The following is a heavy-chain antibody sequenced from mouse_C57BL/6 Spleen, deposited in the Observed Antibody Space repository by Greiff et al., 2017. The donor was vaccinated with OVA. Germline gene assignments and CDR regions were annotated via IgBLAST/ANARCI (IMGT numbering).Heavy chain of an antibody. J-gene: IGHJ4*01. Sequence: QVQLKQPGAELVMPGASVKLSCKASGYTFTSYWMHWVKQRPGQGLEWIGEIDPSDSYTNYNQKFKGKSTLTVDKSSSTAYMQLSSLTSEDSAVYYGARRNSNYYAMDYWGQGTSVTVSS. CDR2: IDPSDSYT. V-gene: IGHV1-69*01. CDR1: GYTFTSYW. D-gene: IGHD3-1*01. CDR3: ARRNSNYYAMDY.